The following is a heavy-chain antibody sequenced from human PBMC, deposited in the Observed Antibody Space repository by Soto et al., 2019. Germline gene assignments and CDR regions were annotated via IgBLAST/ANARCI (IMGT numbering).Heavy chain of an antibody. Sequence: GGSLRLSCTGSGFTFSSSTMTWVRQGPGKGLEWVSSISSSSSYIYFADSLKGRFTISRDNAKNSLYLQMNSLRAEDTAVYYCARDIGEMSAVWGQGTQVTVS. V-gene: IGHV3-21*06. CDR1: GFTFSSST. CDR2: ISSSSSYI. D-gene: IGHD3-10*01. J-gene: IGHJ4*02. CDR3: ARDIGEMSAV.